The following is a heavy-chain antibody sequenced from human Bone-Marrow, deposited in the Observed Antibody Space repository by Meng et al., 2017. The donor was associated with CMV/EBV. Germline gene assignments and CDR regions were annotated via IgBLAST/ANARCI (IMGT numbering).Heavy chain of an antibody. J-gene: IGHJ4*02. CDR3: ARIRRPRIEVGDWGY. D-gene: IGHD2-21*01. CDR1: GYSFTSYW. CDR2: IYPGDSDT. V-gene: IGHV5-51*01. Sequence: GESLKISCKGSGYSFTSYWIGWVRQMPGKGLEWMGIIYPGDSDTRYSPSFQGQVTISADKSISTAYLQWSSLKASDTAMYYCARIRRPRIEVGDWGYWGQGTLVTVSS.